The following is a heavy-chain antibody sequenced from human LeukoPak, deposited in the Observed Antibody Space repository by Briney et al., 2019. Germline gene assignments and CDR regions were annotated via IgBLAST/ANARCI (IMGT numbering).Heavy chain of an antibody. J-gene: IGHJ3*02. CDR1: GFTFSSYW. CDR2: IKQDGSEK. CDR3: ARDFTYSSSWSRSADAFDI. D-gene: IGHD6-13*01. Sequence: PGGSLRLSCAASGFTFSSYWMSWVRQAPGKGLEWVANIKQDGSEKYYVDSVKGRFTISRDNAKNSLYLQMNSLRAEDTAVYYCARDFTYSSSWSRSADAFDIWGQGTMVTVSS. V-gene: IGHV3-7*01.